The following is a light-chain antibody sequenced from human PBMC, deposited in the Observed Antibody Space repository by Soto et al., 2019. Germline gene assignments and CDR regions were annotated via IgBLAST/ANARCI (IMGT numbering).Light chain of an antibody. Sequence: EIVMTQSPATLSVSPGERATLSCRASQSVSSNLAWYQQKPGQAPRLLIYGASTRATGIPARFSGSGSGTEVTPTISSLQSEDFAVYYCQQYNNWPPTYTFGQGTKLEIK. CDR1: QSVSSN. CDR3: QQYNNWPPTYT. J-gene: IGKJ2*01. CDR2: GAS. V-gene: IGKV3-15*01.